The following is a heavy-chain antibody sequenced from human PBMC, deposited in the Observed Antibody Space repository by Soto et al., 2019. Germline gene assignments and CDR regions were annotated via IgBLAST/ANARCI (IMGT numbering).Heavy chain of an antibody. CDR1: GYTFTSYG. CDR3: ARHSGDYVPDYYYGMDV. V-gene: IGHV1-18*01. Sequence: QVQLVQSGAEVKKPGASVKVSCKASGYTFTSYGISWVRQAPGQGLEWMGWISAYNGNTNYAQKLQGRVTMTTDTSPSTAYMELRSLRSDDTAVYYCARHSGDYVPDYYYGMDVWGQGTTVTVSS. J-gene: IGHJ6*02. CDR2: ISAYNGNT. D-gene: IGHD4-17*01.